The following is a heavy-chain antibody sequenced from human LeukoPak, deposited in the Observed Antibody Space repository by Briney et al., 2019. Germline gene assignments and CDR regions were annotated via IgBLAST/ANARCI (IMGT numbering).Heavy chain of an antibody. J-gene: IGHJ4*02. D-gene: IGHD3-16*01. Sequence: PSETLSLTCTVSDDSISDYYQGWIRQPPGKGLEWIGYFYNSGRSTYNPSLKSRVTISADTSKNHFSLKLNSVTTADTAVYYCTRGAGWLIDYWGQGILVTVSS. CDR1: DDSISDYY. CDR3: TRGAGWLIDY. V-gene: IGHV4-59*01. CDR2: FYNSGRS.